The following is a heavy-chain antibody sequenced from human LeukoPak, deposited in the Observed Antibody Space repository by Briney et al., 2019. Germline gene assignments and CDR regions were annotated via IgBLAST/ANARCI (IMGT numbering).Heavy chain of an antibody. Sequence: GASVKVSCKASGGTFSSYAISWVRQAPGQGLEWMGGIIPIFGTANYAQKFRGRVTITADESTSTAYMELSSLRSEDTAVYYCARLTGPKNGYSGYDLDYWGQGTLVTVSS. CDR2: IIPIFGTA. CDR3: ARLTGPKNGYSGYDLDY. D-gene: IGHD5-12*01. CDR1: GGTFSSYA. V-gene: IGHV1-69*13. J-gene: IGHJ4*02.